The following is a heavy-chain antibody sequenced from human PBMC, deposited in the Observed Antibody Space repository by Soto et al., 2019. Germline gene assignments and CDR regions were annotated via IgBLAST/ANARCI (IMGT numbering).Heavy chain of an antibody. CDR2: MNPNSGNT. D-gene: IGHD7-27*01. J-gene: IGHJ6*03. CDR1: GYTFTSYD. CDR3: ARGLGRYYYYYYYMDV. Sequence: ASVKVSCKASGYTFTSYDMNWVRQATGQGLEWMGWMNPNSGNTGYAQKLQGRVTMTRNTSISTAYMELSSLRSEDTAVYYCARGLGRYYYYYYYMDVWGKGTTVTVSS. V-gene: IGHV1-8*01.